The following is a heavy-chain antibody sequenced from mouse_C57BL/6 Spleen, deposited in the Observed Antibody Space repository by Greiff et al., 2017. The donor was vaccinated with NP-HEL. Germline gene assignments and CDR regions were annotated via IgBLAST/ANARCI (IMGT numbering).Heavy chain of an antibody. Sequence: EVQLVESGGGLVQPGGSLSLSCAASGFTFTDYYMSWVRQPPGKALEWLGFIRNKANGYTTEYSASVKGRFTISRDNSQSILYLQMNALRAEDSATYYCARSSYRYFDYWGQGTTLTVSS. J-gene: IGHJ2*01. CDR2: IRNKANGYTT. V-gene: IGHV7-3*01. CDR1: GFTFTDYY. CDR3: ARSSYRYFDY. D-gene: IGHD1-1*01.